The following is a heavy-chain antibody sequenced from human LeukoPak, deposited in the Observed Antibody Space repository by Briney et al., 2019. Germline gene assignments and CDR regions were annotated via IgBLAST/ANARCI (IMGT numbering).Heavy chain of an antibody. D-gene: IGHD2-2*01. V-gene: IGHV1-69*01. CDR3: ARAQGYCSSTSCPYYFDY. Sequence: SVKVSCKASGGTFSSYAISWVRQAPGQGLEWMGGIIPIFGTANYAQKFQGRVTITAAESTSTAYMELSSLRSEDTAVYYCARAQGYCSSTSCPYYFDYWGQGTLVTVSS. J-gene: IGHJ4*02. CDR2: IIPIFGTA. CDR1: GGTFSSYA.